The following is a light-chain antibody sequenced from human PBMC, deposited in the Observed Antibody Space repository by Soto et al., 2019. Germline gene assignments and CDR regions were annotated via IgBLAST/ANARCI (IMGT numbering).Light chain of an antibody. CDR1: QSISGS. Sequence: DIQMTQSPSTLSASVGDRVTITCRASQSISGSLAWYQQKPGKAPRLLIYEASNLKSAVPSRLSGSGSGTEYTLTISSLQPDDSASYYCQQYNGYWTFGQGTRVEIK. V-gene: IGKV1-5*03. J-gene: IGKJ1*01. CDR2: EAS. CDR3: QQYNGYWT.